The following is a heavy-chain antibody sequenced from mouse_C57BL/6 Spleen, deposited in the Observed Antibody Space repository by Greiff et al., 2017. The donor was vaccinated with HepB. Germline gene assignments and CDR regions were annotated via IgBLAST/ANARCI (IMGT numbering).Heavy chain of an antibody. D-gene: IGHD2-5*01. CDR3: ARSDYRNYGVFDY. V-gene: IGHV1-69*01. J-gene: IGHJ2*01. CDR1: GYTFTSYW. CDR2: IDPSDSYT. Sequence: VQLQQPGAELVMPGASVKLSCKASGYTFTSYWMHWVKQRPGQGLEWIGEIDPSDSYTNYNQKFKGKSTLTVDKSSSTAYMQLSSLTSEDSAVYYCARSDYRNYGVFDYWGQGTTLTVSS.